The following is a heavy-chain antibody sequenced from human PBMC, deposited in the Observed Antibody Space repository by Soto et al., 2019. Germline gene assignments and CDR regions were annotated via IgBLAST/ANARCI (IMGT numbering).Heavy chain of an antibody. CDR1: GFTFRSYW. CDR3: ARDRGDYDFWSGYSSALDI. V-gene: IGHV3-7*05. CDR2: IKQDGSEK. D-gene: IGHD3-3*01. Sequence: EVQLVESGGGLVQPGGSLRLSCAASGFTFRSYWMSWVRQAPGKGLEWVANIKQDGSEKYYVDSVKGRFTISRDNAQKSLDLQLNILSAEDTAVYYCARDRGDYDFWSGYSSALDIWGQGTMVTVSS. J-gene: IGHJ3*02.